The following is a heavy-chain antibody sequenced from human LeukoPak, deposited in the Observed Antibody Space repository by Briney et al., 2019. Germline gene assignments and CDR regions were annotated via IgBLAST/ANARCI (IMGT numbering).Heavy chain of an antibody. CDR1: GYSIRSAYY. CDR3: ASKSGYDLGFDY. D-gene: IGHD5-12*01. Sequence: SETLSLTCAVSGYSIRSAYYWGWIRQPPGKGLEWIGNIYHSGSTTYNPSLKSRVTISIDTSKNQFSLKLSSVTAADTAVYYYASKSGYDLGFDYWGQGTLVTVSP. CDR2: IYHSGST. J-gene: IGHJ4*02. V-gene: IGHV4-38-2*01.